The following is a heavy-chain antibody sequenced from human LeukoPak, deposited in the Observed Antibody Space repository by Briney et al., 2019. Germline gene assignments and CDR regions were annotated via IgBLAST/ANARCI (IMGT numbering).Heavy chain of an antibody. CDR1: GGSISSGDYY. J-gene: IGHJ4*02. CDR3: ARGGSSRFPFLDY. CDR2: IYYSGST. D-gene: IGHD6-13*01. V-gene: IGHV4-30-4*08. Sequence: PSEILSLTCTVSGGSISSGDYYWSWIRQPPGKGLEWIGYIYYSGSTYYNPSLKSRVTISVDTSKNQFSLKPSSVTAADTAVYYCARGGSSRFPFLDYWGQGTLVTVSS.